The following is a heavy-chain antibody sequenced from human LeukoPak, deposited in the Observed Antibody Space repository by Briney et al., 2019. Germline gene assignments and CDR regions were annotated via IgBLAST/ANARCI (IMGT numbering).Heavy chain of an antibody. CDR1: GFTFSSYA. Sequence: GGSLRLSCAASGFTFSSYAMHWVRQAPGKGLEWVAVISYDGSNKYYADSVKGRFTISRDNSKNTLYLQMNSLRAEDTAVYYCARSGGWVPYYYDSSGYPPPPVWGQGTLVTVSS. CDR2: ISYDGSNK. D-gene: IGHD3-22*01. V-gene: IGHV3-30*01. CDR3: ARSGGWVPYYYDSSGYPPPPV. J-gene: IGHJ4*02.